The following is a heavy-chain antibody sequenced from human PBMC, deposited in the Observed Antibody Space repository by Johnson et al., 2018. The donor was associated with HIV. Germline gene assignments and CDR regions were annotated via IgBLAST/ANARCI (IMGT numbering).Heavy chain of an antibody. D-gene: IGHD3-22*01. CDR1: GFTFTSYA. CDR2: ISYDGSNK. Sequence: VQLVESGGGVVQPGGSLRLSCAASGFTFTSYALHWVRQAPGKGLEWVAVISYDGSNKYYADSVKGRFTLSRDISKTTLYLLMTSLRPDDTAVYYCARVQITYDYDSSAYQAFDIWGQGTMVTVSS. V-gene: IGHV3-30-3*01. J-gene: IGHJ3*02. CDR3: ARVQITYDYDSSAYQAFDI.